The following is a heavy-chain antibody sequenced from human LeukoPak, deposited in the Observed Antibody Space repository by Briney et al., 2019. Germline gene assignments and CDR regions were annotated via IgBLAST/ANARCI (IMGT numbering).Heavy chain of an antibody. CDR1: GGSINNYC. CDR2: IFTSGST. CDR3: ARAPVTVKDSFDI. D-gene: IGHD4-11*01. J-gene: IGHJ3*02. Sequence: SETRSLTCAVSGGSINNYCWSWIRQPAGKGLEWIRRIFTSGSTNYNASLKSRVTMSVDTSKNQFSLKLRSMTAADTAVYYCARAPVTVKDSFDIWGQGTMVTVSS. V-gene: IGHV4-4*07.